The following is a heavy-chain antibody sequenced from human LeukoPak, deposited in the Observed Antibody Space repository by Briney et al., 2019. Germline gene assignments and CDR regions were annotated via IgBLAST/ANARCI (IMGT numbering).Heavy chain of an antibody. J-gene: IGHJ4*02. CDR2: IHFSGSI. Sequence: SETLSLTCAVYGGSLNGYYWSWIRQPPGRGLEWIGEIHFSGSINYNPSLEGRVTITVDTSKNQFSLRLSSVTAADTAVYYCVRGFDRAKVAYWGQGTLVTVSS. D-gene: IGHD5-12*01. CDR1: GGSLNGYY. CDR3: VRGFDRAKVAY. V-gene: IGHV4-34*01.